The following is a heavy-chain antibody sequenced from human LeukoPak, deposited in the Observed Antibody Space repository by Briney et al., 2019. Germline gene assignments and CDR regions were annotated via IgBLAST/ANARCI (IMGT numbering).Heavy chain of an antibody. D-gene: IGHD3-10*01. Sequence: PGGSLSLSCAASGFTFTTYWMGWVRQAPGKGLEWVANIKQDGSEKYYVDSVKGRFTISRDNAKNSLSLQMNSLRAEDTAVYYCARPLMYYYGSETYFWFDPWGQGTLVTVSS. V-gene: IGHV3-7*01. J-gene: IGHJ5*02. CDR2: IKQDGSEK. CDR1: GFTFTTYW. CDR3: ARPLMYYYGSETYFWFDP.